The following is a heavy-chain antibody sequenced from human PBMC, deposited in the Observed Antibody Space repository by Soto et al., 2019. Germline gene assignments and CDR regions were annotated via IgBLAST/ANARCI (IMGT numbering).Heavy chain of an antibody. CDR2: ICHSGNT. J-gene: IGHJ5*02. CDR3: ARVWFGESSWFDP. CDR1: GGSITIGGYC. Sequence: QLQLQESGSGLVKPSQTLSLTCTVSGGSITIGGYCWSWIRQPPGQGLEWIGYICHSGNTYYNPSLKSRFTTSLDRSKTQFSLNLSSVTAADTAVYYCARVWFGESSWFDPWGQGTLVTVSS. V-gene: IGHV4-30-2*01. D-gene: IGHD3-10*01.